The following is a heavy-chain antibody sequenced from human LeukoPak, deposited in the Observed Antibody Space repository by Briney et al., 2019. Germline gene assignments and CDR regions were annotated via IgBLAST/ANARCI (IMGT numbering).Heavy chain of an antibody. Sequence: PGGSLRLSCEASGFTLSAYAMTWVRQAPGRGLEWVSAISGSGGSTYYADSVKGRFTISRDNSKNTLYLQMNSLRAEDTAVYYCAKDVGSGSYRYFDYWGQGTLVTVSS. CDR3: AKDVGSGSYRYFDY. V-gene: IGHV3-23*01. J-gene: IGHJ4*02. CDR1: GFTLSAYA. CDR2: ISGSGGST. D-gene: IGHD3-10*01.